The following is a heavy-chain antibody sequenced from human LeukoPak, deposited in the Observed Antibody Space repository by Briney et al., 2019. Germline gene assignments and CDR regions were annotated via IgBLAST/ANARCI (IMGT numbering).Heavy chain of an antibody. Sequence: SETLSLTCTVSGGSISSYYWSWIRQPPGKGLEWIGYIYYSGSTNYNPSLKSRVTISVDTSKNQFSLKLSSVTAADTAVYYCAKDFVVVPGNVNYFDYWGQGTLVTVSS. CDR2: IYYSGST. CDR3: AKDFVVVPGNVNYFDY. J-gene: IGHJ4*02. D-gene: IGHD2-21*02. CDR1: GGSISSYY. V-gene: IGHV4-59*12.